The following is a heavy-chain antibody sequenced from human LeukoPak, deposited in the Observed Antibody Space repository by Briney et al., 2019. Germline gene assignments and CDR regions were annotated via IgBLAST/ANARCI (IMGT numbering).Heavy chain of an antibody. Sequence: GGSLRLSCAASGFTFSSYGMHWVRQAPGKGLEWVAVISYDEGNKYYADSVKGRFTISRDNSKSTLYLQMNSLRAEDTAVYYCAKDFSGSYWYFDLWGRGTLVTVSS. CDR2: ISYDEGNK. V-gene: IGHV3-30*18. CDR1: GFTFSSYG. J-gene: IGHJ2*01. CDR3: AKDFSGSYWYFDL. D-gene: IGHD1-26*01.